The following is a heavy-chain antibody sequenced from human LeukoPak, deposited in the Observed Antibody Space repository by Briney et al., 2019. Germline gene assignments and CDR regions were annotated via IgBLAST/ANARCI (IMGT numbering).Heavy chain of an antibody. V-gene: IGHV4-34*01. Sequence: SETLSLTCTVSGGSISSYYWSWIRQPPGKGLEWIGEINHSGSTNYNPSLKSRVTISVDTSKNQFSLKLSSVTAADTAVYYCASSSSFSSDAFDIWGQGTMVTVSS. J-gene: IGHJ3*02. CDR1: GGSISSYY. CDR2: INHSGST. D-gene: IGHD6-6*01. CDR3: ASSSSFSSDAFDI.